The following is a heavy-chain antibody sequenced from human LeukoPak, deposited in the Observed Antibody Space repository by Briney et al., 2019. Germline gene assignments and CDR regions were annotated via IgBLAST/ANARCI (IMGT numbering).Heavy chain of an antibody. CDR1: GGSISRYY. Sequence: SETLSLTCTVSGGSISRYYWSWIRHPPGKGREWIGYIYYSGSTNYNPSLKSRVTISVDTSKNQFSLKLSSVTAADTAVYYCARDGFGSGSHYDYWGQGTLVTVSS. D-gene: IGHD1-26*01. CDR2: IYYSGST. V-gene: IGHV4-59*01. J-gene: IGHJ4*02. CDR3: ARDGFGSGSHYDY.